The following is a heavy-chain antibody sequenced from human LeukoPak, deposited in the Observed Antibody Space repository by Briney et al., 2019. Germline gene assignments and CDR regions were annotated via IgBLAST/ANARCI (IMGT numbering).Heavy chain of an antibody. J-gene: IGHJ5*02. CDR3: ARVLATIGWFDP. V-gene: IGHV3-21*01. CDR2: ISSRSSYI. D-gene: IGHD1-26*01. Sequence: NSGGSLRLSCAASGFTFSSYSMNWVRQAPGKGLEWVSCISSRSSYIYYTDSVKGRFTISRDNAKNSLYLQLNSLRDEDTAVYYCARVLATIGWFDPWGQGTLVTVSS. CDR1: GFTFSSYS.